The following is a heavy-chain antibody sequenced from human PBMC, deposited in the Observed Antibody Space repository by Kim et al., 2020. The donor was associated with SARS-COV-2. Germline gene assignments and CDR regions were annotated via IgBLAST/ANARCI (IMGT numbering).Heavy chain of an antibody. J-gene: IGHJ3*01. V-gene: IGHV1-58*01. D-gene: IGHD5-12*01. CDR2: VVVASGNT. Sequence: SVKVSCKASGFIFTGSAVQWVRQTRGQGLEWIGWVVVASGNTNHAQKFQERVTFTRDVSTSTIYMELSSLTSEDTADYYCAAGSGVRWLERHAFDLWGQGTRVTVSS. CDR3: AAGSGVRWLERHAFDL. CDR1: GFIFTGSA.